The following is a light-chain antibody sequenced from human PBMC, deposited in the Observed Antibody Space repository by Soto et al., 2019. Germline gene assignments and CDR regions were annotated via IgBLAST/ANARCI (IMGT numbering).Light chain of an antibody. CDR3: QQYDSKSWT. J-gene: IGKJ1*01. CDR1: QSISSW. V-gene: IGKV1-5*03. Sequence: DIQMTQSPSTLSASVGDRVTITCRASQSISSWLAWYQQKPGKAPKLLMYKASSLERGVPSRFSGSGSGTEFTLTISSLQPNDFATYYCQQYDSKSWTFGQGTKVEIK. CDR2: KAS.